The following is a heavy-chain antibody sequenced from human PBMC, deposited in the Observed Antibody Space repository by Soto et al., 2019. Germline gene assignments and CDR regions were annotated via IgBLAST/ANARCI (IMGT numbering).Heavy chain of an antibody. D-gene: IGHD6-6*01. V-gene: IGHV3-30*18. CDR2: ISYDGSNK. CDR3: AKPSRSAHLFYYYYGMDV. J-gene: IGHJ6*02. Sequence: HPGGSLRLSCAASGFTFSSYGMHWVRQAPGKGLEWVAVISYDGSNKYYADSVKGRFTISRDNSKNTLYLQMNSLRAEDTAVYYCAKPSRSAHLFYYYYGMDVWGQGTTVTVSS. CDR1: GFTFSSYG.